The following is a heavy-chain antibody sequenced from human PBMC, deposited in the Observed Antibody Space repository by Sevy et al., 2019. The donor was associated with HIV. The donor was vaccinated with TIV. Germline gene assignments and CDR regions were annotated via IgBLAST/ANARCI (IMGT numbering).Heavy chain of an antibody. CDR2: INPNSGGT. J-gene: IGHJ6*02. V-gene: IGHV1-2*02. CDR3: ARPQQLDPYYYYGMDV. CDR1: GYTFTGYY. Sequence: VSVKVSCKASGYTFTGYYMHWVRQAPGQGLEWMGWINPNSGGTNYAKKFQGRVTMTRDTSISTAYMELSRLRSDDTAVYYCARPQQLDPYYYYGMDVWGQGTTVTVSS. D-gene: IGHD6-13*01.